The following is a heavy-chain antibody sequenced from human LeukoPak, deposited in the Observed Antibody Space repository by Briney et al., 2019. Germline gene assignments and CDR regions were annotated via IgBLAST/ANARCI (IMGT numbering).Heavy chain of an antibody. CDR1: GFTLSNAW. CDR2: VKSKTDGGTT. V-gene: IGHV3-15*01. D-gene: IGHD3-10*01. CDR3: TTDFQYGSGNFDH. Sequence: PGGSLRLSCAASGFTLSNAWMSWVRQAPAKGLEWVGRVKSKTDGGTTDYAAPVKGRFTISRDDSKIALYLQMNTLKAEDTAVYYCTTDFQYGSGNFDHWGQGTLVTVSS. J-gene: IGHJ4*02.